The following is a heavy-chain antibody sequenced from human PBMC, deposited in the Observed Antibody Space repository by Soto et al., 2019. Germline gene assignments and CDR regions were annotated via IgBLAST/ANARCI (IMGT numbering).Heavy chain of an antibody. J-gene: IGHJ4*02. CDR3: ARPGTGRTYYYDSSGYYFAY. CDR1: GVSISSSSYY. D-gene: IGHD3-22*01. Sequence: SETLSLTCTVSGVSISSSSYYCGWIRQPPGKGLEWIGSIYYSGSTYYNPSLKSRVTIYVDTSKNQFSLKLSSVTAADTAVYYCARPGTGRTYYYDSSGYYFAYWGQGTLVTVSS. CDR2: IYYSGST. V-gene: IGHV4-39*01.